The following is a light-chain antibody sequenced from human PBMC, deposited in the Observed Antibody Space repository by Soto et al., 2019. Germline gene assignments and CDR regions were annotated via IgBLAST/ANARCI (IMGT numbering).Light chain of an antibody. Sequence: EVVLTQSPGSLSLSPGARATLSCRASQSLFNTYVAWYQQKAGQAPRLLIFDASTRATGIPDRFSGSGSGTDFTLSISRLEPEDFAVYYCQSYGSSRTFGHGTKVDIK. CDR2: DAS. J-gene: IGKJ1*01. CDR3: QSYGSSRT. CDR1: QSLFNTY. V-gene: IGKV3-20*01.